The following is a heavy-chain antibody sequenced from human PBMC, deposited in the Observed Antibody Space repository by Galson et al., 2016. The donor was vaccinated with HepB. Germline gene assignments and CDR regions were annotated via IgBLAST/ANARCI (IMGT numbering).Heavy chain of an antibody. V-gene: IGHV3-48*03. CDR1: GFTFSGYE. CDR3: AREGYSGYYRSHFDH. CDR2: ISSGGTLR. D-gene: IGHD5-12*01. Sequence: SLRLSCAASGFTFSGYEMNWVRQAPGKGLEWLSYISSGGTLRKYADSVKGRSSISRDDSKDTLFLQIDSLGVEDTAVYYCAREGYSGYYRSHFDHWGQGILVTVSS. J-gene: IGHJ4*02.